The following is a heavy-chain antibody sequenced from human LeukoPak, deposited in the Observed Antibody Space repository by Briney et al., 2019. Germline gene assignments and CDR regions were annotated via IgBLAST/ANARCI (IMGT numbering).Heavy chain of an antibody. V-gene: IGHV4-59*01. J-gene: IGHJ2*01. D-gene: IGHD4-17*01. CDR2: IYYSGTT. CDR3: AKYNGDSLGFFDL. CDR1: GGSLSSYY. Sequence: TSETLSLTCTVSGGSLSSYYWSWIRQPPGKELEWIGYIYYSGTTNYNPSLKNRVTISVDTSKNQFSLRLSSVTAADTAVYYCAKYNGDSLGFFDLWGRGTLVTVSS.